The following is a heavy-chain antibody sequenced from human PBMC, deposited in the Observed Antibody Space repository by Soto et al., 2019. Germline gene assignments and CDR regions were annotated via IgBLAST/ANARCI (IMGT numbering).Heavy chain of an antibody. CDR3: ARQSEYYYATGRAAPLYGMDV. V-gene: IGHV4-39*01. D-gene: IGHD3-10*01. CDR1: GGSISSTSYY. Sequence: QLQLQESGPGLVKPSETLSLTCTVSGGSISSTSYYWGWIRQPPGKGLEWIGNIYYSGSTYYNPSLKSRVTVSVDTTKNQFSLKLSSVTAADTAMYYCARQSEYYYATGRAAPLYGMDVWGQGTTVTVS. J-gene: IGHJ6*02. CDR2: IYYSGST.